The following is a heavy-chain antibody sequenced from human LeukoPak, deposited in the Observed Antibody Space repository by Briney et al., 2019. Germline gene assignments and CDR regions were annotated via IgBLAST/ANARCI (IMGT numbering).Heavy chain of an antibody. V-gene: IGHV3-23*01. D-gene: IGHD2-2*01. Sequence: AGGSLRLSCAASGFTFSSYAMSWVRQASGKGLEWVSAISGSGGSTYYADSVKGRFTISRDNSKNTLYLQMNSLRAEDTAVYYCAKEGQYQLLYFDYWGQGTLVTVSS. J-gene: IGHJ4*02. CDR1: GFTFSSYA. CDR3: AKEGQYQLLYFDY. CDR2: ISGSGGST.